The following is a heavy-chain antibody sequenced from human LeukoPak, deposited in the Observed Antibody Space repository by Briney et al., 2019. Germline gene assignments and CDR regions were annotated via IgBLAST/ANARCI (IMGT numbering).Heavy chain of an antibody. CDR3: ARALTYYYDSSGYYTDY. CDR1: GYTFTSYG. J-gene: IGHJ4*02. Sequence: ASVKVSCKASGYTFTSYGISWVRQAPGQGLEWMGWISAYNGNTNYAQKLQGRVTMTTDTSTSTAYTELRSLRRDDTAVYYCARALTYYYDSSGYYTDYWGQGTLVTVSS. CDR2: ISAYNGNT. D-gene: IGHD3-22*01. V-gene: IGHV1-18*01.